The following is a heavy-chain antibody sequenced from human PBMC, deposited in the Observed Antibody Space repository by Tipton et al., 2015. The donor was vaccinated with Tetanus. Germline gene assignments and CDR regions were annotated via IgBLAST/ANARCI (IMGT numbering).Heavy chain of an antibody. Sequence: LRLSCTVSGVSISSNSYYWGWIRQPPGKGLEWIGTVFHSGTTYYNPSLKSRVTISVDTSKNQFSLKLTSVTAADTAIYYCARDRKEQWLSQIRYGMDVWGQGTKVTVSS. J-gene: IGHJ6*02. D-gene: IGHD6-19*01. CDR3: ARDRKEQWLSQIRYGMDV. CDR1: GVSISSNSYY. CDR2: VFHSGTT. V-gene: IGHV4-39*07.